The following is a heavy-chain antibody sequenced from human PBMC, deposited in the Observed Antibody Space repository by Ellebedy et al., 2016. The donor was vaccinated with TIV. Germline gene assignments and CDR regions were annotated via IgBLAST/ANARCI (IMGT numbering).Heavy chain of an antibody. Sequence: AASVKASCKASGYTFTTYGVTWVRQAPGEGLEWIGWISVYSGKRNYAQKLQGRVTMTTDTSTSTAYMELRRLRSDDTAVYYCVRTRYSSSWPDFWGQGTLVTVSS. V-gene: IGHV1-18*01. CDR3: VRTRYSSSWPDF. CDR1: GYTFTTYG. CDR2: ISVYSGKR. J-gene: IGHJ4*02. D-gene: IGHD5-18*01.